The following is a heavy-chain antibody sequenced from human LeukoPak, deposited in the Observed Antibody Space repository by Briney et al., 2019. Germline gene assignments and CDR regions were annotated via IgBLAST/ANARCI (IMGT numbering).Heavy chain of an antibody. J-gene: IGHJ4*02. Sequence: PGGSLRLSCAASGFTFSSYSMNWVRQAPGKGLEWVSYISSSSTIYYADSVKGRFTISRDSAKNSLFLQMNSLRAEDTAVYYCASGYSYGYYYFDYWGQGTLVTVSS. CDR1: GFTFSSYS. CDR2: ISSSSTI. D-gene: IGHD5-18*01. CDR3: ASGYSYGYYYFDY. V-gene: IGHV3-48*04.